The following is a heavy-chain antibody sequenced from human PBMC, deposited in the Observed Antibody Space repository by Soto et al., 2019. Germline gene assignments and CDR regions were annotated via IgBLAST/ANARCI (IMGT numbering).Heavy chain of an antibody. Sequence: SETLSLTCTVSGGSISSGGYYWSWIRQHPGKGLEWIGYIYYGGTTYYSPSLKSRLTISTDTSKNQFSLKLTSVTAADTAVYYWARARDYGDYFFDKWGQGTLVTVSS. CDR1: GGSISSGGYY. CDR3: ARARDYGDYFFDK. D-gene: IGHD4-17*01. V-gene: IGHV4-31*03. J-gene: IGHJ4*02. CDR2: IYYGGTT.